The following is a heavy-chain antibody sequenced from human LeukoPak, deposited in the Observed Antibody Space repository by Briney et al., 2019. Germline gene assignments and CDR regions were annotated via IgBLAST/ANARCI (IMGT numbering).Heavy chain of an antibody. CDR3: ARVAAAVSRWFDP. CDR2: IYYSGST. Sequence: SETLSLTCTVSGGSISSYYWSWIRQPPGKGLEWIGYIYYSGSTNYNPSLKTRVTISVDTSKNQFSLKLSSVTAADTAVYYCARVAAAVSRWFDPWGQGTLVTVSS. V-gene: IGHV4-59*01. CDR1: GGSISSYY. J-gene: IGHJ5*02. D-gene: IGHD6-13*01.